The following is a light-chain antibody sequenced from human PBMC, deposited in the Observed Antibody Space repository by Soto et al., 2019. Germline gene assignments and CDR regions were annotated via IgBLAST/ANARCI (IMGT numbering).Light chain of an antibody. V-gene: IGKV1-5*01. CDR3: HQYNRYLWT. J-gene: IGKJ1*01. CDR2: GAS. Sequence: DIQMTQSPSTLSASVGDRATITCRASQSINNWVAWYQQKPGKAPKLLIYGASSLESGVPSRFSGSGSGTEFTLTISSLQPADFATYYCHQYNRYLWTFGQGTKVEIK. CDR1: QSINNW.